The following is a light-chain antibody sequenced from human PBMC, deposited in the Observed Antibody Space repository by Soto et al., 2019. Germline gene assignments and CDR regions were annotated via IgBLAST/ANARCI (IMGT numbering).Light chain of an antibody. V-gene: IGKV3-11*01. Sequence: EIVLTQSPATLSLSPVERATLSCRASQSVGRHLAWYQQKPGQAPRLLIYDASNRATGVPARFSGSGSGTDFTLSISSLEPEDFAVYYCQQRNNWPPATFGGGTKVEIK. CDR3: QQRNNWPPAT. CDR1: QSVGRH. J-gene: IGKJ4*01. CDR2: DAS.